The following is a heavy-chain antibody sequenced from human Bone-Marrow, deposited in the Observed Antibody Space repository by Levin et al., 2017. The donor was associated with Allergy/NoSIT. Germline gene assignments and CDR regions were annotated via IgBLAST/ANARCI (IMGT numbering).Heavy chain of an antibody. CDR1: GFTFSSYS. CDR3: AREIAVAGTSQPYFDY. Sequence: GESLKISCAASGFTFSSYSMNWVRQAPGKGLEWVSYISSSSSTIYYADSVKGRFTISRDNAKNSVYLQMNSLRDEDTAVYYCAREIAVAGTSQPYFDYWGQGTLVTVSS. CDR2: ISSSSSTI. D-gene: IGHD6-19*01. J-gene: IGHJ4*02. V-gene: IGHV3-48*02.